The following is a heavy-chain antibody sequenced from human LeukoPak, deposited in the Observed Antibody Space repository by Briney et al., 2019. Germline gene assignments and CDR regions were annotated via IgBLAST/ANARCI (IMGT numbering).Heavy chain of an antibody. D-gene: IGHD3-22*01. V-gene: IGHV1-69*13. CDR3: ARGNYSYYYDSRGPQLFDY. J-gene: IGHJ4*02. Sequence: ASVKVSCKASGGTFSSYAISWVRQAPGQGLEWMGGIIPIFGTANHAQKFQGRVTITADESTSTAYMELSSLRSEDTAVYYCARGNYSYYYDSRGPQLFDYWGQGTLVTVSS. CDR1: GGTFSSYA. CDR2: IIPIFGTA.